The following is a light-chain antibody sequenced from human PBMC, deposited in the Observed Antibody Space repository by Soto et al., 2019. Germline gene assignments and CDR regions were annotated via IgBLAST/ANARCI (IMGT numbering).Light chain of an antibody. V-gene: IGKV1-5*03. CDR2: KAS. Sequence: IPMTQSPSTLSASVGDRVTISCRASQSISIWVAWYQQKPGKAPKLLIYKASNLESEVPSRFSGSGSGTEFTLTINSLQPDDSATYYCQQYNSDSTFGQGTKVEIK. CDR3: QQYNSDST. CDR1: QSISIW. J-gene: IGKJ1*01.